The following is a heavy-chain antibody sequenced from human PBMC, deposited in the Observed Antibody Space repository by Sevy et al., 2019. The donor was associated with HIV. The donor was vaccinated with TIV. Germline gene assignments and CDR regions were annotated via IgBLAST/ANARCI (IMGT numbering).Heavy chain of an antibody. J-gene: IGHJ4*01. V-gene: IGHV3-33*01. CDR2: IWFAGSNT. CDR3: ASDLEFYDSGDYGPVIMPDV. D-gene: IGHD4-17*01. Sequence: GGSLRLSCAASGFTFSSFGMHWVRQAPGKGLEWVAVIWFAGSNTYYADSVKGRFTISRVIAKNTLHLQMNSLRAEDTAVYYCASDLEFYDSGDYGPVIMPDVWGHGTLVTVSS. CDR1: GFTFSSFG.